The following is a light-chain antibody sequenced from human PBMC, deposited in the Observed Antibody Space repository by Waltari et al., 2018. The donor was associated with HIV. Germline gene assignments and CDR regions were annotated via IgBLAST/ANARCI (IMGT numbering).Light chain of an antibody. J-gene: IGLJ3*02. CDR2: KDI. V-gene: IGLV3-25*03. Sequence: SYDLTQPPSLSVSPGQTSRINCSRGALPKQSSSWYRQKAGQAPVLLIYKDIERPSGIPERISGSGSGTGITLTISGVQAEDEGDYFCQSTDFDGTWVFGGGTRLTVL. CDR1: ALPKQS. CDR3: QSTDFDGTWV.